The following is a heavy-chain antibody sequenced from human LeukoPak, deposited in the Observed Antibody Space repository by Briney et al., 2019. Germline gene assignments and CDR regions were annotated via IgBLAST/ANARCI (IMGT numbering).Heavy chain of an antibody. D-gene: IGHD4-17*01. Sequence: SQTLSLTCAISGDSVSSNSAAWNWIRQSPSRGLEWLGRTYYRSKWYNGYAVFVKSRISVNPDTSKNQFSLKLSSVTAADTAVYYCARVTQSYGDADYWGQGTLVTVSS. CDR3: ARVTQSYGDADY. J-gene: IGHJ4*02. CDR2: TYYRSKWYN. CDR1: GDSVSSNSAA. V-gene: IGHV6-1*01.